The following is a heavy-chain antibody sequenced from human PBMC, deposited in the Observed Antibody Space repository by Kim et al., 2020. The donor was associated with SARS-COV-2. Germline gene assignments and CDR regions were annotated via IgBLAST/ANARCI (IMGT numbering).Heavy chain of an antibody. CDR2: IKNDGSRT. CDR1: GFSIGSHW. V-gene: IGHV3-74*03. J-gene: IGHJ3*01. CDR3: AREREYYYDNSDPARAF. D-gene: IGHD3-22*01. Sequence: GGSLRLSCVGSGFSIGSHWMHWVRQAPGKGLVYVSRIKNDGSRTEFADSVKGRFTISRDNAKNTVDLQMNSLRADDTAIYYCAREREYYYDNSDPARAF.